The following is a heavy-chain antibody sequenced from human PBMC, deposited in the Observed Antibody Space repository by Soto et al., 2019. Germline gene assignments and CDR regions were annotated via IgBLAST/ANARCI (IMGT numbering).Heavy chain of an antibody. Sequence: EVQLVESGGDLVRPGGSLTISCVASGFSFSNAWMTWVRQVSGRGLEWVGRIKTKTEGGTTEYAAPVEGRFDISRDDSSNTLFLQMTTLKPEDTGIYFCSSPHEASGFPTGYWGPGTLVTVSS. CDR1: GFSFSNAW. D-gene: IGHD1-26*01. V-gene: IGHV3-15*01. CDR3: SSPHEASGFPTGY. J-gene: IGHJ4*02. CDR2: IKTKTEGGTT.